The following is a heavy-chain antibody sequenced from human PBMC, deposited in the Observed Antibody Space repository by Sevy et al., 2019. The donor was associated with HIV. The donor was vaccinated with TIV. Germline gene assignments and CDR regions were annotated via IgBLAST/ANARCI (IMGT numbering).Heavy chain of an antibody. J-gene: IGHJ5*02. Sequence: SETLSLTCGVHDGSFSGYYWNWIRQLPGKGLEWIGEINESGITYYNPSLKSRVTISVDTSKKQFSLKLNSVTAADTAVYFCARSPPVVVVPGAPNWFDPWGQGTLVTVSS. D-gene: IGHD2-2*01. CDR1: DGSFSGYY. CDR2: INESGIT. V-gene: IGHV4-34*01. CDR3: ARSPPVVVVPGAPNWFDP.